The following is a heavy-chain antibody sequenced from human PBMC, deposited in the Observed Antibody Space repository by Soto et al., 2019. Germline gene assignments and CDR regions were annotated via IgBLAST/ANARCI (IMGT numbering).Heavy chain of an antibody. CDR3: AMYFSVVAASANWFDP. CDR1: GYTLTELS. D-gene: IGHD2-15*01. CDR2: FDPEDGET. V-gene: IGHV1-24*01. J-gene: IGHJ5*02. Sequence: GASVKVSCKVSGYTLTELSMHWVRQAPGKGLERMGGFDPEDGETIYAQKFQGRVTMTEDTSTDTAYMELSSLRSEDTAVYYCAMYFSVVAASANWFDPWGQGTLVTVSS.